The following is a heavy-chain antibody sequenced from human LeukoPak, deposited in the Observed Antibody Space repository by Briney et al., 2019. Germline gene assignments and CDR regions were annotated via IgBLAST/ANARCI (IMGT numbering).Heavy chain of an antibody. CDR1: GLTSGSYW. CDR3: ARDPGSSSFDY. CDR2: IHPNGGVQ. D-gene: IGHD6-13*01. V-gene: IGHV3-7*01. J-gene: IGHJ4*02. Sequence: GGSLRLSCAASGLTSGSYWMSWVRQAPGKGLEWVANIHPNGGVQNYVDSVRGRFTISRDNAKNSLYLQMNSLRADDTAVYYCARDPGSSSFDYWGQGTLVTVSS.